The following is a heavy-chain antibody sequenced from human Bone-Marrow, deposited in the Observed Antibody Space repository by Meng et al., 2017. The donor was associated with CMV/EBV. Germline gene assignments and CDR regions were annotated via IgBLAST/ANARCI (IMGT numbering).Heavy chain of an antibody. V-gene: IGHV2-5*02. J-gene: IGHJ4*02. CDR2: IYWDDDK. Sequence: QITLKQSRPALVKPTQTTTLPFTFSGFSLSTSGVGVGWIRQPPRKALEWLALIYWDDDKRYSPSLKSRLTITKDTAKNQVVLTMTNMDPVDTATYYCAHNSIRVYFDYWGQGTLVTVSS. CDR3: AHNSIRVYFDY. D-gene: IGHD2/OR15-2a*01. CDR1: GFSLSTSGVG.